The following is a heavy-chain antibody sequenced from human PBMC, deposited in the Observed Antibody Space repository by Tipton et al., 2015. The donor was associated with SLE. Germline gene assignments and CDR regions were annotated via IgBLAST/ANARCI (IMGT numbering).Heavy chain of an antibody. CDR3: ARRTSGYAPDY. CDR1: GGSITSSGFY. V-gene: IGHV4-39*07. J-gene: IGHJ4*02. D-gene: IGHD5-12*01. CDR2: IDSSGRT. Sequence: TLSLTCTVSGGSITSSGFYWVWFRPPPGKGLEWIGSIDSSGRTYYTPSLKSQLTISVDTSENQLSLKLNSVTAADTAFYYCARRTSGYAPDYWGQGTLVTVSS.